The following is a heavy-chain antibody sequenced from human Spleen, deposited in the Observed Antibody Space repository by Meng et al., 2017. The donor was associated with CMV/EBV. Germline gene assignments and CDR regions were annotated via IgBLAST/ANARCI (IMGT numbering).Heavy chain of an antibody. V-gene: IGHV3-23*01. J-gene: IGHJ1*01. D-gene: IGHD3-3*01. CDR2: IGGPGCTT. CDR3: AKNAGVNYDFWRGLRFQH. Sequence: GGSLRLSCAASGFTFSTYAMSWVRQAPGKGLEWVSGIGGPGCTTYYADSVKGRFTISRDNSKNTLYLQMNFLTPEDTAVYYCAKNAGVNYDFWRGLRFQHWGPGTLVTVSS. CDR1: GFTFSTYA.